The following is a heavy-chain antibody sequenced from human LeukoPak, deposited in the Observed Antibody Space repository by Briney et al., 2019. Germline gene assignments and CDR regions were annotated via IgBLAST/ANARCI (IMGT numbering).Heavy chain of an antibody. J-gene: IGHJ4*02. CDR1: GGTFSSYA. CDR3: ARGMTTVVTTFDY. D-gene: IGHD4-23*01. CDR2: IIPILGIA. V-gene: IGHV1-69*04. Sequence: SVKVSCKASGGTFSSYAISWVRQVPGQGLEWMGRIIPILGIANYAQKFQGRVTITADKSTSTAYMELSSLRSEDTAVYYCARGMTTVVTTFDYWGQGTLVTVSS.